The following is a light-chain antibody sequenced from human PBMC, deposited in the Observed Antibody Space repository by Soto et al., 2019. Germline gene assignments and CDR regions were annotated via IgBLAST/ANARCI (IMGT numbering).Light chain of an antibody. CDR3: QQSYSTPPYT. CDR1: QSISSY. V-gene: IGKV1-39*01. Sequence: DIPMTQSPSSLSASVGDRVTITCRASQSISSYLNWYQQKPGKAPKLLIYAASSLQSGVPSRFSGSGSGTDFTLTISSLQPEDFATYYCQQSYSTPPYTCGQGTKLEIK. J-gene: IGKJ2*01. CDR2: AAS.